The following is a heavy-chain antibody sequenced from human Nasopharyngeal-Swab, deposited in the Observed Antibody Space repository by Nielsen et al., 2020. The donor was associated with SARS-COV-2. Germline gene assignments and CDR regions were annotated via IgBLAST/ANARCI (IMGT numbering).Heavy chain of an antibody. CDR3: AKPPTVGAAIDY. J-gene: IGHJ4*02. Sequence: GGSLRLSCKGSGYSFTSQWIAWVRQLPGKGLEWMGIIYPGDSDTRISPSFQGQVTISADKSISTAYLQWPSLKASDTAMYYCAKPPTVGAAIDYWGQGTLVIVSS. CDR1: GYSFTSQW. V-gene: IGHV5-51*01. CDR2: IYPGDSDT. D-gene: IGHD1-26*01.